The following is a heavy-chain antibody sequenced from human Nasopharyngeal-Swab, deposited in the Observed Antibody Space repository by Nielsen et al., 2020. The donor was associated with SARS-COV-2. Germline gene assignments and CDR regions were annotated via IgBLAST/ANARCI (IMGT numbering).Heavy chain of an antibody. CDR1: GGSISSYY. CDR3: AREVVGGLVHS. J-gene: IGHJ4*02. Sequence: SETLSLTCTVSGGSISSYYWSWIRQSPGKGLEWIGYFYYSGITNYNPSLKSRVTILIDTSKNQFSLKLNSVTAADTAVYYCAREVVGGLVHSWGQGTLVTVSS. D-gene: IGHD1-26*01. V-gene: IGHV4-59*12. CDR2: FYYSGIT.